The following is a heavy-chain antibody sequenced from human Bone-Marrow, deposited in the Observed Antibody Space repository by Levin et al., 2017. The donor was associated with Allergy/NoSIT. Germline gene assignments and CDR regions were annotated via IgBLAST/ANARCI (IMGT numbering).Heavy chain of an antibody. CDR3: ARTPPLHLGELSFHFRPGSASPYYFDY. J-gene: IGHJ4*02. Sequence: SETLSLTCAVSGGSIGSGGNAWSWIRQPPGRGLEWIGYIYDSGNTYYNPSLKSRVTISVDRSKNQFSLKLRSVTAADTAVYFCARTPPLHLGELSFHFRPGSASPYYFDYWGQGTLATVSS. CDR2: IYDSGNT. CDR1: GGSIGSGGNA. D-gene: IGHD3-16*02. V-gene: IGHV4-30-2*01.